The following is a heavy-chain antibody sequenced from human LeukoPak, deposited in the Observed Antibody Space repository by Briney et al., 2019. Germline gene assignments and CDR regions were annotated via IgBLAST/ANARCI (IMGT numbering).Heavy chain of an antibody. Sequence: GGSLRLSCAASGFSVSNYYMSWVRQPPGKGLEWVSVMYTGGGRYYGDSVKGRFTISRDNSKNTVFLQMNSLRIEDTALYYCTRGQSYCGADCYSDWGQGTLVTVSS. D-gene: IGHD2-21*02. V-gene: IGHV3-66*01. CDR1: GFSVSNYY. J-gene: IGHJ4*02. CDR2: MYTGGGR. CDR3: TRGQSYCGADCYSD.